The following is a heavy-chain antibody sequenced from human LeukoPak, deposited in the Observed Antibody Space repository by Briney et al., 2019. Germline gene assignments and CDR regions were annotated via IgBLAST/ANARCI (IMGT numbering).Heavy chain of an antibody. V-gene: IGHV3-7*01. CDR2: INQDGSEK. Sequence: GGSLRLLCAASGFAYSTYWMSWVRQAPGKGLEWVANINQDGSEKYYVDSVRGRFTISRDNAKNSLYLQMNSLRGEDTAVYYCARNAPFDYWAQGTLVTVSS. J-gene: IGHJ4*02. CDR3: ARNAPFDY. CDR1: GFAYSTYW.